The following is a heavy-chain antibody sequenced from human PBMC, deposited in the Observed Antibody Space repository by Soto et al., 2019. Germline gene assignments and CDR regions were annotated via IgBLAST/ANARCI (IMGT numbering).Heavy chain of an antibody. V-gene: IGHV3-33*01. CDR1: GFTFSSYG. CDR3: AREGIAATYSDYYGMDV. J-gene: IGHJ6*02. Sequence: PGGSLRLSCAASGFTFSSYGMHWVRQAPGKGLEWVAVIWYDGSNKYYADSVKGRFTISRDNSKNTLYLQMNSLRAEDTAVYYCAREGIAATYSDYYGMDVWGQGTTVTVSS. CDR2: IWYDGSNK. D-gene: IGHD6-25*01.